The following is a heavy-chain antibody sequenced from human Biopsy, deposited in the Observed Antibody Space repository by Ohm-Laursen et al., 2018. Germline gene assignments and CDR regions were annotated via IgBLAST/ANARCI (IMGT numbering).Heavy chain of an antibody. CDR1: GFTVNDHA. CDR2: ISWDSGRI. V-gene: IGHV3-9*01. J-gene: IGHJ6*02. D-gene: IGHD3-9*01. CDR3: TKVLIPAGTDV. Sequence: SLRLSCAASGFTVNDHAMHWVRQPPGKGLEWVSGISWDSGRIGYADSVKGRFTVSRDNAKKSLYWEMNSLRPEDTALYYCTKVLIPAGTDVWGQGTTVTVSS.